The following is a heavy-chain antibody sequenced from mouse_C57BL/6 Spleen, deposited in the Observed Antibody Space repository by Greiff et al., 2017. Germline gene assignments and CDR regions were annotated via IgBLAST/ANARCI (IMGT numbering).Heavy chain of an antibody. Sequence: EVQGVESGGGLVKPGGSLKLSCAASGFTFSSYAMSWVRQTPEERLEWVATISDGGSYTYYPDNVKGRFTISRDNAKNNLYLQMSHLKSEDTAMYYCARITTVVATYWYFDVWGTGTTVTVSS. CDR3: ARITTVVATYWYFDV. V-gene: IGHV5-4*01. CDR2: ISDGGSYT. D-gene: IGHD1-1*01. CDR1: GFTFSSYA. J-gene: IGHJ1*03.